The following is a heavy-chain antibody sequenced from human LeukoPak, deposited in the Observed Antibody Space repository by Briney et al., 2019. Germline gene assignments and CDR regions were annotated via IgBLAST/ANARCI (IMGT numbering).Heavy chain of an antibody. CDR2: INEDGSTT. CDR1: GFTFSSNW. D-gene: IGHD1-1*01. V-gene: IGHV3-74*01. J-gene: IGHJ2*01. CDR3: AKDASNYFWYFDL. Sequence: GGSLRLSCAASGFTFSSNWMHWVRQAPGKGLVWVSRINEDGSTTNYADSVKGRSTIFRDNAKNTLYLQMNSLRAEDTAVYYCAKDASNYFWYFDLWGRGTLVTVSS.